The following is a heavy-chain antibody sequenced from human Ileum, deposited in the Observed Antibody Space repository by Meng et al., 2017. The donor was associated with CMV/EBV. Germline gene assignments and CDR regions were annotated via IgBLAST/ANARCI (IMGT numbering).Heavy chain of an antibody. V-gene: IGHV4-34*01. CDR2: ISHSGIT. Sequence: QAQLKQWGAGLLKPSETLSLTCAVYGGSFSDYYWSWIRQPPGKGLEWIGEISHSGITNYNPSLKSRVTISIDTSKKQFSLKLSSVTAADTAVYYCARSRVYWYFDLWGRGTLVTVAS. CDR3: ARSRVYWYFDL. CDR1: GGSFSDYY. J-gene: IGHJ2*01.